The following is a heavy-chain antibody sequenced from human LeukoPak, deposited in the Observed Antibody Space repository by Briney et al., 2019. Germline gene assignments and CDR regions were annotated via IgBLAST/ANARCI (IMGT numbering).Heavy chain of an antibody. CDR1: GYTFTGYY. Sequence: ASVKVSCKASGYTFTGYYMHWVRQAPGQGLEWMGWINPNGGGTNYAQKFQGWVTMTRDTSISTAYMELSRLRSDDTAVYYCAREGPTGGYGFDYWGQGTLVTVSS. D-gene: IGHD5-12*01. CDR3: AREGPTGGYGFDY. CDR2: INPNGGGT. J-gene: IGHJ4*02. V-gene: IGHV1-2*04.